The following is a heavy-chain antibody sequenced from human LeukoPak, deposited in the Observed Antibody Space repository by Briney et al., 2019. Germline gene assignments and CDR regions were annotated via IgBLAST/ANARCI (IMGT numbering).Heavy chain of an antibody. CDR3: ARCRTHRRLWLGESTGGPFDY. V-gene: IGHV1-18*04. J-gene: IGHJ4*02. Sequence: ASVKLSCKASGYTFTGYYMHWVRQAPGQGLEWMGWISGYNGNTNYAQKFQGRVTMTIDTSTSTLYMELRSLRSDDTAVYYCARCRTHRRLWLGESTGGPFDYWGQGTLVTVSS. CDR2: ISGYNGNT. D-gene: IGHD3-10*01. CDR1: GYTFTGYY.